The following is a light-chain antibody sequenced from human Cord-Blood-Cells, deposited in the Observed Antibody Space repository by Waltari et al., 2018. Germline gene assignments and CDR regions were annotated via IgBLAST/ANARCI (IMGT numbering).Light chain of an antibody. CDR2: AAS. CDR1: QGLSSY. CDR3: QQYYSYPLT. V-gene: IGKV1-8*01. J-gene: IGKJ4*01. Sequence: AIRMTQSPSSFSASTGDRVTITCRASQGLSSYLAWYQQKPGQAPKLLIYAASTLQSGVPSWFSGSGSGTDFTLTISCLQSEDFATYYCQQYYSYPLTVGGGTKVDIK.